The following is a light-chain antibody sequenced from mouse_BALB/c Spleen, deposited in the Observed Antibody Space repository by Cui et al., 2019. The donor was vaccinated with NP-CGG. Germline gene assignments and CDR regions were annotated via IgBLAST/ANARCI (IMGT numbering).Light chain of an antibody. CDR1: TGAVTTSNY. Sequence: QAVVTQGSAYTTSPGGTVILNGRPRTGAVTTSNYSNWVQQKPDHLFTALIVGTSNRAPGVPVRFPGSLIGDKASLTITWAQTEDDAIYFCSLWYSTPWVFGGGTKLTVL. J-gene: IGLJ1*01. V-gene: IGLV2*02. CDR2: GTS. CDR3: SLWYSTPWV.